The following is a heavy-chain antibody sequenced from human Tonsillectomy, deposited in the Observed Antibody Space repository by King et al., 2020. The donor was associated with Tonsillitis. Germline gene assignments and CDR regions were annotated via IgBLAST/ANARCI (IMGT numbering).Heavy chain of an antibody. CDR1: GFTFTSSA. V-gene: IGHV3-23*04. Sequence: VQLVESGGGLVQPGGSLRLSCAASGFTFTSSAMNWVRQAPGKGLEWVSGISVSSGRTSYVVSVKGGFTISRDNSKNRLFLQMDNLRVEETALYYCAKRSREGQHSPVDDWGQATQVSVSS. J-gene: IGHJ4*02. D-gene: IGHD5-24*01. CDR2: ISVSSGRT. CDR3: AKRSREGQHSPVDD.